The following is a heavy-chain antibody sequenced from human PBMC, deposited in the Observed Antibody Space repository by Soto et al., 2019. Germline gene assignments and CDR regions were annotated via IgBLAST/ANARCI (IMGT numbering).Heavy chain of an antibody. D-gene: IGHD2-21*02. CDR1: GGSFSGYY. J-gene: IGHJ3*02. V-gene: IGHV4-34*01. Sequence: QVQLQQWGAGLLKPSETLSLTCAVYGGSFSGYYWSWIRQPPGKGLEWIGEINHSGSTNYNPSLKSRVTISVDTSKNQFSLKLSSVTAADTAVYYCARGKALLVVTAVDAFDIWGQGTMVTVSS. CDR2: INHSGST. CDR3: ARGKALLVVTAVDAFDI.